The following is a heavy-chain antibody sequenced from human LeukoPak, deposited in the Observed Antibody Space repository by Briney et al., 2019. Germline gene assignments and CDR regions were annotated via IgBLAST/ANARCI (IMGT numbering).Heavy chain of an antibody. CDR2: ISGSGDTT. CDR3: EKDRSFWNGADPDF. J-gene: IGHJ4*02. D-gene: IGHD3-3*01. Sequence: GGSLRLSCVASGFXFRNYAMTWVRQGPGKGLEWVAGISGSGDTTNYEESVRGRFTVSRDNAQNMLYLEMNSLRGDDTAVYYCEKDRSFWNGADPDFWGQGILVTVSS. V-gene: IGHV3-23*01. CDR1: GFXFRNYA.